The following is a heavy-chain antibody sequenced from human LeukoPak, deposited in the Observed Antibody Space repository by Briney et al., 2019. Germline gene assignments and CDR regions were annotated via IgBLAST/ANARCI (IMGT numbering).Heavy chain of an antibody. CDR2: INQDGSVK. CDR3: ARDRGGEATIDY. V-gene: IGHV3-7*03. J-gene: IGHJ4*02. Sequence: TGGSLRLSCAASGFTFSSYWMTWVRQAPGKGLEWVANINQDGSVKYYVDSVKGRFTISRDNAKNSLYLQMNSLRAEDTAVYYCARDRGGEATIDYWGQGTLVTVSS. CDR1: GFTFSSYW. D-gene: IGHD5-12*01.